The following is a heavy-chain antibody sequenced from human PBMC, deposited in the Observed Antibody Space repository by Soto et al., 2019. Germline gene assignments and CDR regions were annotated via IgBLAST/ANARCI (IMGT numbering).Heavy chain of an antibody. J-gene: IGHJ6*02. V-gene: IGHV1-69*13. D-gene: IGHD3-22*01. CDR1: GGTFSSYV. Sequence: SVKVSCKASGGTFSSYVISWVRQAPGQGLEWMGGIIPIFGTANYAQNFQGRVTITADESTSTVYMELSSLRSEGTAVYYCASNYYDSSGYYYVGDYFYYYAMDVWGQGTTVTVSS. CDR3: ASNYYDSSGYYYVGDYFYYYAMDV. CDR2: IIPIFGTA.